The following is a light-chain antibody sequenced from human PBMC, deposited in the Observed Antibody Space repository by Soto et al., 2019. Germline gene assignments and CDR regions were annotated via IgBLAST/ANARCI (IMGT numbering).Light chain of an antibody. V-gene: IGKV1-5*01. CDR2: DAS. J-gene: IGKJ1*01. CDR1: QSISSW. Sequence: DIQMTQSPSTLSAHVGDRVTITCMASQSISSWLAWYQQKPGKAPKLLIYDASSLQSGVPSRFSGSGSGTEFALTISSLQPDDFATYYCQQYNTYSWTFGPGTKVDIK. CDR3: QQYNTYSWT.